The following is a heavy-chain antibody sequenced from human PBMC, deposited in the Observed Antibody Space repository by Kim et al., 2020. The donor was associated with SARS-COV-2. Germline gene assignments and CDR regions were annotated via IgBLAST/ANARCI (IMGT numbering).Heavy chain of an antibody. D-gene: IGHD1-26*01. V-gene: IGHV3-23*01. CDR3: ADVGSYVHYGMDV. J-gene: IGHJ6*02. Sequence: ADSVKGRFTSSRDNSKNTLYLQMNSLRAEDTAVYYCADVGSYVHYGMDVWGQGTTVTVSS.